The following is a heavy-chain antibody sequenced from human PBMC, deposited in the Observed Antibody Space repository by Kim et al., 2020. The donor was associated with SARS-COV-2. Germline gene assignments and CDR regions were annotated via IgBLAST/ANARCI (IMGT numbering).Heavy chain of an antibody. V-gene: IGHV3-30*18. CDR2: ISYDGSNK. CDR3: AKGNMVRGSSAFDI. Sequence: GGSLRLSCAASGFTFSSYGMHWVRQAPGKGLEWVAVISYDGSNKYYADSVKGRFTISRDNSKNTLYLQMNSLRAEDTAVYYCAKGNMVRGSSAFDIWGQGTMVTVSS. CDR1: GFTFSSYG. D-gene: IGHD3-10*01. J-gene: IGHJ3*02.